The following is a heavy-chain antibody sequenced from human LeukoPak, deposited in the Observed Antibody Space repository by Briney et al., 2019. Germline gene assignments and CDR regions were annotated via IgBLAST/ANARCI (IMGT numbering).Heavy chain of an antibody. CDR1: GGSVTSYGYY. Sequence: SETLSLTCTVSGGSVTSYGYYWGWLRQPPGKGLEWIGSISYGGTTYFNPSLQSRVTISVDTSKNQFSLNLGSVTAADTALYYCARHGHGAKFDYWGQGTLVTVPS. D-gene: IGHD4-17*01. V-gene: IGHV4-39*01. J-gene: IGHJ4*02. CDR3: ARHGHGAKFDY. CDR2: ISYGGTT.